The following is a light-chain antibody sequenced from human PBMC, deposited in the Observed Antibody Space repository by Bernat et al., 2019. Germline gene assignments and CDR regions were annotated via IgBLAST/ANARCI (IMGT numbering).Light chain of an antibody. CDR1: SSDVGGYNY. CDR2: DVR. Sequence: QSVLTQPASVSGSPGQSITIPCTGTSSDVGGYNYVSWYQQHPGRAPKLMIYDVRDRPSGISNRFSGSKSGNTASLTISGLLAEDEADYYCSSYTSSGTLVFGGGTRLTVL. J-gene: IGLJ3*02. V-gene: IGLV2-14*03. CDR3: SSYTSSGTLV.